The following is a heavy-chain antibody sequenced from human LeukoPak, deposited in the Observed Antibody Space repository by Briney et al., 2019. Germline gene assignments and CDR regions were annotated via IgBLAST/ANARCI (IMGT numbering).Heavy chain of an antibody. CDR1: GITLSNYG. CDR2: ISDTGGRT. CDR3: AKRGVVIRVILVGFHKEAYYFDS. Sequence: PGGFLRLSCAVSGITLSNYGMTWVRQAPGKGLEWVAGISDTGGRTNYADSVKGRFTISRDNPKNTLYLQMNSLRAEDTAAYFCAKRGVVIRVILVGFHKEAYYFDSWGQGALVTVSS. D-gene: IGHD3-22*01. V-gene: IGHV3-23*01. J-gene: IGHJ4*02.